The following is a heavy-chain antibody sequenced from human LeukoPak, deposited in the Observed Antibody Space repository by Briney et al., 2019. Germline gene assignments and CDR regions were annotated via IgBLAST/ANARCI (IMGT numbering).Heavy chain of an antibody. CDR1: GYSISSGYY. J-gene: IGHJ3*02. CDR3: ARGVDIVVVPAAMSAFDI. D-gene: IGHD2-2*01. CDR2: IYHSGST. V-gene: IGHV4-38-2*01. Sequence: RTSETLSLTCAVSGYSISSGYYWGWIRQPPGKGLEWIGSIYHSGSTYYNPSLKSRVTISVDTSENQFSLKLSSVTAADTAVYYCARGVDIVVVPAAMSAFDIWGQGTMVTVSS.